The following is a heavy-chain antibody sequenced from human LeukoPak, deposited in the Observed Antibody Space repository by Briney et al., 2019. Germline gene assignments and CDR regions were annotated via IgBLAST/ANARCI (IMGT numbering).Heavy chain of an antibody. CDR2: IYTSGST. CDR3: ARGVSSSPTDYYYYYYMDV. CDR1: GGSISSHY. J-gene: IGHJ6*03. D-gene: IGHD6-13*01. V-gene: IGHV4-4*07. Sequence: SETLSLTCTVSGGSISSHYWSWIRQPAGKGLEWIGRIYTSGSTNYNPSLKSRVTMSVDTSKNQFSLKLSSVTAADTAVYYCARGVSSSPTDYYYYYYMDVWGKGTTVTVSS.